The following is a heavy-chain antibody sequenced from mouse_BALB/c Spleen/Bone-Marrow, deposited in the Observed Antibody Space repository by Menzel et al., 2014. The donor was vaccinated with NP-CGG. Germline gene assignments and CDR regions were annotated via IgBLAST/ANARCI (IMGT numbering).Heavy chain of an antibody. Sequence: VQLQQSGTQLVRPGASVKISCKASGYSFTSYWMHWVKQRPGQGLEWIGMIDPSDSETRLNQKFKDKATLTVDKSSSTAYMQLSSPTSDDSAVYYCARVDDGYYGDYWGQGTTLTVSS. V-gene: IGHV1S127*01. J-gene: IGHJ2*01. CDR1: GYSFTSYW. CDR3: ARVDDGYYGDY. CDR2: IDPSDSET. D-gene: IGHD2-3*01.